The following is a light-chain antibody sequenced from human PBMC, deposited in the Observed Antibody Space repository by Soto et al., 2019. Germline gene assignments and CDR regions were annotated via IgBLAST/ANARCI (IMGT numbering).Light chain of an antibody. CDR1: SSDVGAYEH. CDR3: SSYAGSNNLV. CDR2: EVS. J-gene: IGLJ2*01. V-gene: IGLV2-8*01. Sequence: QSALTQPASVSGSPGQSVTISCTGASSDVGAYEHVSWYQQHPGKAPKLMIYEVSKRPSGVPDRFSGSKSGNTASLTVSGLQAEDEADYYCSSYAGSNNLVFGGGTKVTVL.